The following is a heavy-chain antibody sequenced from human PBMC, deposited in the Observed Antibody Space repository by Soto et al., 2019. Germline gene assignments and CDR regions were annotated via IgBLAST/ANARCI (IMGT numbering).Heavy chain of an antibody. V-gene: IGHV1-8*01. CDR3: ARERGGIDY. CDR2: MNPNSGNT. D-gene: IGHD3-10*01. J-gene: IGHJ4*02. CDR1: GYTFTSYD. Sequence: QVQLVQSGAEVKKPGASVKVSYKASGYTFTSYDINWVRQATGQGLEWMGWMNPNSGNTVYAKKFQCRISITRNTSISTAYMELSSLRSEDTAVYYCARERGGIDYWGQGTLVTVSS.